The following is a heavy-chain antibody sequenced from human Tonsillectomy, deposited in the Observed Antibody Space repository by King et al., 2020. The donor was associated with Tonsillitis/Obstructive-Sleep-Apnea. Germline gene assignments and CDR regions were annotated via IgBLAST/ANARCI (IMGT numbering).Heavy chain of an antibody. CDR3: ASGRYCSGGSCYGALDY. V-gene: IGHV3-74*01. Sequence: VQLVESGGGLVQPGGSLRLSCAASGFTFSSYWMHWVRQAPGKGLVWVSCINSDGSSTNYADSVKGRFTISRDNAKNTLYLQMNSLRAEETAVYYCASGRYCSGGSCYGALDYWGQGTLVTVSS. J-gene: IGHJ4*02. D-gene: IGHD2-15*01. CDR2: INSDGSST. CDR1: GFTFSSYW.